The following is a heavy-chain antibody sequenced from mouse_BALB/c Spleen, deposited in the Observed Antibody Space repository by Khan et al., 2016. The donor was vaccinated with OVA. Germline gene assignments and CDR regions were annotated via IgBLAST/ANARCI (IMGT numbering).Heavy chain of an antibody. D-gene: IGHD2-3*01. V-gene: IGHV14-1*02. CDR1: AFNIKDYY. Sequence: VQLQQSGAELVRPGALVKVSCKASAFNIKDYYMHWVTQRPEQGLEWIGWIDPDNGDTIYDPKFQGKASMTADTSSNTAYLPLSSLTSEDTAVYYCARDGYSPWSAYWGQGTLVTVSA. CDR2: IDPDNGDT. J-gene: IGHJ3*01. CDR3: ARDGYSPWSAY.